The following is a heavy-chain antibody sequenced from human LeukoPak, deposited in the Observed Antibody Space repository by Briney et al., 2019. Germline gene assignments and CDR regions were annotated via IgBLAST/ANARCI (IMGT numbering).Heavy chain of an antibody. D-gene: IGHD3-10*01. CDR1: GFTFSNYW. J-gene: IGHJ4*02. CDR3: ARTIRGY. CDR2: IKEDGSEK. Sequence: GGSLRLPCAASGFTFSNYWMSWVRQTPGKGLEWVANIKEDGSEKHYVDSVKGRFTISRDNAKNSLYLQMNSLRVEDTAVYYCARTIRGYWGQGTLVTVSS. V-gene: IGHV3-7*03.